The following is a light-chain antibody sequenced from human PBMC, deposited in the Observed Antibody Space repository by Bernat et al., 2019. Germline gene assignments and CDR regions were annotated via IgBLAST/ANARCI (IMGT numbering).Light chain of an antibody. CDR3: SSYTSSSTLV. J-gene: IGLJ3*02. CDR2: DVR. Sequence: QSALTQPASVSGSPGQSITISCTGTSSDVGGYNYVSWYQQHPGRAPKLMIYDVRDRPSGISNRFSGSKSGKTASLSISGLLDEEEADYSCSSYTSSSTLVFGGGTRLTVL. CDR1: SSDVGGYNY. V-gene: IGLV2-14*03.